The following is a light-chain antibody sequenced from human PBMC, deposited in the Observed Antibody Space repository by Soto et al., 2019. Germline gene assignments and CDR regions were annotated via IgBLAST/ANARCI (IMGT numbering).Light chain of an antibody. CDR1: QSVSSSY. V-gene: IGKV3-15*01. CDR2: GAS. J-gene: IGKJ5*01. CDR3: QQYNNLPPL. Sequence: EIVMTQSPATLSLYPGERATLSCSASQSVSSSYLAWYQQKPGQAPRLLIYGASTRATGIPARFSGSGSGTEFTLIISSLQSEDFAVYYCQQYNNLPPLLGQGTRLEI.